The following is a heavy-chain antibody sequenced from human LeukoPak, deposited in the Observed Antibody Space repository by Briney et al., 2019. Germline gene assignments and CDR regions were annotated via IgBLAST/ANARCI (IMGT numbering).Heavy chain of an antibody. CDR1: GGSFSGYY. D-gene: IGHD3-22*01. CDR2: INHSGST. CDR3: ARGVYDSSGYYVLKKYYFDS. V-gene: IGHV4-34*01. Sequence: SETLSLTCAVYGGSFSGYYWSWIRQPPGKGLEWIGEINHSGSTNYNPSLKSRVTISVDTSKNQFSLKLSSVTAADTAVYYCARGVYDSSGYYVLKKYYFDSWGQGTLVTVSS. J-gene: IGHJ4*02.